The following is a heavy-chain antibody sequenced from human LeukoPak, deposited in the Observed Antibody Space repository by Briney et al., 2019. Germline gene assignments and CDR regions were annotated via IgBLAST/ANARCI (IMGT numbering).Heavy chain of an antibody. D-gene: IGHD2-2*02. V-gene: IGHV3-33*01. Sequence: GGSLRLSCAASGFTFSSYGMHWVRQALGKGLEWVAVTWYDGSNKYYADSVKGRFTISRDNSKNTLYLQMNSLRAEDTAVYYCAREGPGVVPAAIWGGFDYWGQGTLVTVSS. CDR2: TWYDGSNK. CDR1: GFTFSSYG. CDR3: AREGPGVVPAAIWGGFDY. J-gene: IGHJ4*02.